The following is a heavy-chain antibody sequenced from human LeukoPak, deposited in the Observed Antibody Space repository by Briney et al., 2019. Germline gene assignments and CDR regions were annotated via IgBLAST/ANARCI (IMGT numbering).Heavy chain of an antibody. CDR3: ARLLGSSGYAGDWYFDL. CDR1: GCSISGGGYY. Sequence: SQTLSLTCTVSGCSISGGGYYWSWIRQPPGKGLEWIGYIYHDGSTHYNPSLKSRVTISVDRYKNQFSLKLSSVTAADTAVYYCARLLGSSGYAGDWYFDLWGRGILVTVSS. CDR2: IYHDGST. V-gene: IGHV4-30-2*01. J-gene: IGHJ2*01. D-gene: IGHD3-22*01.